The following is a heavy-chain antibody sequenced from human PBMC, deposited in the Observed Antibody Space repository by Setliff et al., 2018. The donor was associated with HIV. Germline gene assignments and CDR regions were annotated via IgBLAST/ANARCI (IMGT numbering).Heavy chain of an antibody. D-gene: IGHD6-13*01. V-gene: IGHV1-69*10. CDR2: IIPILNVA. J-gene: IGHJ3*02. CDR1: GYTFTTYD. Sequence: SVKVSCKASGYTFTTYDIIWVRQAPGQGLEWMGGIIPILNVAKYPQKFHGRVTITADKSTSTVYMELSSLRSEDTAMYYCARVLKGYSSSYEAFDIWGQGTKVTVSS. CDR3: ARVLKGYSSSYEAFDI.